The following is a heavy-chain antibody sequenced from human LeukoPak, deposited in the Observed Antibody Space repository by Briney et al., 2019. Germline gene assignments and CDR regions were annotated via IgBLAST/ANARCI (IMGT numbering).Heavy chain of an antibody. J-gene: IGHJ6*02. D-gene: IGHD6-13*01. CDR3: ARDGRVAAAEYGMDV. Sequence: SETLSLTCTVSGGSISSGGYYWSWIRQHPGKGLEWIGYIYYSGSTYYNPSLKSRVTMSVDTSKNQFSLKLSSVTAADTAVYYCARDGRVAAAEYGMDVWGQGTTVTVSS. CDR1: GGSISSGGYY. CDR2: IYYSGST. V-gene: IGHV4-31*03.